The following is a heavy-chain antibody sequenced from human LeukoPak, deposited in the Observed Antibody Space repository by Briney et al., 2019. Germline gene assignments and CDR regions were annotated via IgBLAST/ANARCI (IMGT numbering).Heavy chain of an antibody. CDR1: GFTFSSYS. D-gene: IGHD3-10*01. Sequence: GGSLRLSCAASGFTFSSYSMNWVRQAPGKGLEWVSSISSSSSYIYYADPVKGRFTISRDNAKNSLYLQMNSLRAEDTAVYYCGRDLDYYGSGSYSTPASIDYWGQGTLVTVSS. V-gene: IGHV3-21*01. J-gene: IGHJ4*02. CDR2: ISSSSSYI. CDR3: GRDLDYYGSGSYSTPASIDY.